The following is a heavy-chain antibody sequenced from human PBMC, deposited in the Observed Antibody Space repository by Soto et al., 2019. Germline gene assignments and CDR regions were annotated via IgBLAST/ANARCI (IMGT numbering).Heavy chain of an antibody. CDR1: GFTFSSYS. CDR2: ISSSSII. J-gene: IGHJ4*02. CDR3: ARDREGDGYNFDY. D-gene: IGHD6-25*01. V-gene: IGHV3-48*02. Sequence: EVQLVESGGGLVQPGGSLRLSCAASGFTFSSYSMNWVLQAPGKGLEWVSYISSSSIIHYADSVKGRFTISRDNAKNSLYLQMNSLRDDDTAVYYCARDREGDGYNFDYWGQGTLVTVSS.